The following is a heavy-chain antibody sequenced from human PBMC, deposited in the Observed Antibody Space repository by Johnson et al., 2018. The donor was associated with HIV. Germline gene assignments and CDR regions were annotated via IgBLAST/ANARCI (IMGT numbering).Heavy chain of an antibody. D-gene: IGHD3-9*01. Sequence: QVQLVESGGGLVQPGGSLRLSCAASGFTFSSYAMSWVRQAPGKGLEWVAFIRYDGSNKYYADSVKGRFTISRDNSKNTLYLQMNSLRAEDTAVYYCAKDTIAGVKGDSLIWGQGTMVTVSS. CDR2: IRYDGSNK. CDR3: AKDTIAGVKGDSLI. V-gene: IGHV3-30*02. CDR1: GFTFSSYA. J-gene: IGHJ3*02.